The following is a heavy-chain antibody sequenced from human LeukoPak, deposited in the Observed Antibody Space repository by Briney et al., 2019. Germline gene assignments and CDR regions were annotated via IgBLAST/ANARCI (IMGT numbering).Heavy chain of an antibody. V-gene: IGHV1-2*02. Sequence: ASVTVSFTASGYTFTVYYMHWVRQAPGQGLERMGWINPNSGGKNYAQKFQGRVTMTRDTSISTAYMELSRLRSDDTAVYYCASVSGYCSGGTCYFNYWGQGTLVTVSS. CDR1: GYTFTVYY. CDR2: INPNSGGK. J-gene: IGHJ4*02. CDR3: ASVSGYCSGGTCYFNY. D-gene: IGHD2-15*01.